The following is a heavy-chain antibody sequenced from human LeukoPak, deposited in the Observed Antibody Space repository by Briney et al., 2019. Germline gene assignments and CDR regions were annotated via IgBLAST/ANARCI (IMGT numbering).Heavy chain of an antibody. CDR3: AKGHYYGSGSLDY. Sequence: PGGSLRLSCAASGFTFSSYAMHWVRQAPGKGLEWVSVISGSGGTTYYADSVKGRFTISRDNSKNTLYVQMNSLRAEDTAVYYCAKGHYYGSGSLDYWGQGTLVTVSS. CDR1: GFTFSSYA. D-gene: IGHD3-10*01. V-gene: IGHV3-23*01. J-gene: IGHJ4*02. CDR2: ISGSGGTT.